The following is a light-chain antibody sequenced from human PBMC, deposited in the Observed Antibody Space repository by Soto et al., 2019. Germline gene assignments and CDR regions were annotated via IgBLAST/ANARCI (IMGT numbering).Light chain of an antibody. Sequence: EIVLTPSQGTLSFTPGERATFSCGASQSASSNYLAWYQQKPGQSPRLLIYGAFKRATGIPDRFSGSGSRTDFTLTISRMEPEDFAVYCCQQYGSSPRTFGQGTKV. V-gene: IGKV3-20*01. CDR1: QSASSNY. CDR2: GAF. CDR3: QQYGSSPRT. J-gene: IGKJ1*01.